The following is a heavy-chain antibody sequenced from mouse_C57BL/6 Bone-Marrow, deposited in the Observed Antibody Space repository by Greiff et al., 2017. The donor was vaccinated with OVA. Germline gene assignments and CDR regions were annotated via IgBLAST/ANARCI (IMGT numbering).Heavy chain of an antibody. CDR2: IYPRDGST. D-gene: IGHD2-3*01. V-gene: IGHV1-85*01. CDR3: ARSSGYYVLDY. CDR1: GYTFTSYD. Sequence: QVQLKESGPELVKPGASVKLSCKASGYTFTSYDINWVKQRPGQGLEWIGWIYPRDGSTNYNEKFKGKATLTVDTSSSTAYMELHSLTSEDSAVYCGARSSGYYVLDYWGQGTTLTVSS. J-gene: IGHJ2*01.